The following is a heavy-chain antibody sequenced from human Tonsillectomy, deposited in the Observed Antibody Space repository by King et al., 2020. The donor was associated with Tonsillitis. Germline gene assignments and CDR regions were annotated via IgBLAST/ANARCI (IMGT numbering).Heavy chain of an antibody. J-gene: IGHJ4*02. D-gene: IGHD5-24*01. CDR3: ARDRIEMSTIPFDY. CDR2: MRGGSDYI. Sequence: VQLVESGGGLGKPGGSLRLSCAASGVTFSSYSMNWVRQAPGKGLEWVSSMRGGSDYIYYADSVKGRFTIFRDNDRNSLYLQINILRAEDTAIYYCARDRIEMSTIPFDYWGQGTLVTVSS. V-gene: IGHV3-21*01. CDR1: GVTFSSYS.